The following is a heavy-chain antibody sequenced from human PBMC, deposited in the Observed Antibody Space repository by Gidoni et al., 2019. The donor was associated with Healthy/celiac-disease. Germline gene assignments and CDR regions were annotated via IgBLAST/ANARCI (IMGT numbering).Heavy chain of an antibody. CDR3: ARGYGRKGAFDI. V-gene: IGHV4-34*01. J-gene: IGHJ3*02. D-gene: IGHD3-10*01. Sequence: QVQLQQWGAGLLKPSETLSLTCAVYGGSFSGYYWSWIRQPPGKGLEWIGEINHSGSTNYNPSLKSRVTISVDTSKNQFSLKLSSVTAADTAVYYCARGYGRKGAFDIWGQGTMVTVSS. CDR1: GGSFSGYY. CDR2: INHSGST.